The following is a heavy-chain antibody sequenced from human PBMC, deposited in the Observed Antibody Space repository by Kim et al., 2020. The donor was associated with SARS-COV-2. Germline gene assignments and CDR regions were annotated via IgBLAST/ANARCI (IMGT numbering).Heavy chain of an antibody. CDR3: ARDRRITMVRGVITYYYYGMDV. CDR2: INTNTGNP. CDR1: GYTFTSYA. J-gene: IGHJ6*02. V-gene: IGHV7-4-1*02. D-gene: IGHD3-10*01. Sequence: ASVKVSCKASGYTFTSYAMNWVRQAPGQGLEWMGWINTNTGNPTYAQGFTGRFVFSLDTSVSTAYLQISSLKAEDTAVYYCARDRRITMVRGVITYYYYGMDVWGQGTTVTVSS.